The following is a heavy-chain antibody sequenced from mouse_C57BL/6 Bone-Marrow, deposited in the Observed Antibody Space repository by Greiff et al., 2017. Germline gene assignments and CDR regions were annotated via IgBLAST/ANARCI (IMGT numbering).Heavy chain of an antibody. V-gene: IGHV1-26*01. CDR1: GYTFTDYY. CDR3: ARYYYDYDVSFAD. CDR2: INPNNGGT. Sequence: EVQLQQSGPELVKPGASVKISCKASGYTFTDYYMNWVKQSHGKSLEWIGDINPNNGGTSYNQKFKGKATLTVDKSSSTAYMELRSLTSEDSAVYYCARYYYDYDVSFADWGQGTLVTVSA. J-gene: IGHJ3*01. D-gene: IGHD2-4*01.